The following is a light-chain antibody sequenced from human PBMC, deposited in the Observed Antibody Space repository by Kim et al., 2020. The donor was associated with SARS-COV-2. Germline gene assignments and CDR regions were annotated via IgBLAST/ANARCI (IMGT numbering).Light chain of an antibody. J-gene: IGKJ4*02. CDR3: QQNYSTPLT. Sequence: ASVGDRVTITCRASQSISSYLNWYQQKPGKAPKLLIYAASSLQSGVPSRFSGSGSGTEFTLTISSLQPEDFATYYCQQNYSTPLTFGEGTKVDIK. CDR2: AAS. CDR1: QSISSY. V-gene: IGKV1-39*01.